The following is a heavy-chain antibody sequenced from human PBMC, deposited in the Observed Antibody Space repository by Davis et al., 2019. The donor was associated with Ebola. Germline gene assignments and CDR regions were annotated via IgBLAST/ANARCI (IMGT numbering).Heavy chain of an antibody. CDR2: ISYDGSNK. V-gene: IGHV3-30-3*01. D-gene: IGHD6-13*01. CDR1: GFTFSSYA. J-gene: IGHJ6*02. CDR3: ARDRRWRIAAAGTNYYYYGMDV. Sequence: PGGSLRLSCAASGFTFSSYAMHWVRQAPGKGLEWVAVISYDGSNKYYADSVKGRFTISRDNAKNSLYLQMNSLRAEDTAVYYCARDRRWRIAAAGTNYYYYGMDVWGQGTTVTVAS.